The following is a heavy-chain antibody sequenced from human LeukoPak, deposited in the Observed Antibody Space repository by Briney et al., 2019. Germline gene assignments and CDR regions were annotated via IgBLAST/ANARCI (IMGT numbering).Heavy chain of an antibody. CDR1: GFTFSSYG. V-gene: IGHV3-30*02. CDR2: IRYDGSNK. D-gene: IGHD6-19*01. J-gene: IGHJ1*01. CDR3: AKDPSPIAVAGTFAWRGEYFQH. Sequence: PGGSLRLSCAASGFTFSSYGMHWVRQAPGKGLEWVAFIRYDGSNKYYADSVKGRFTISRDNSKNTLYLQMNSLRAEDTAVYYCAKDPSPIAVAGTFAWRGEYFQHWGQGTLVTVSS.